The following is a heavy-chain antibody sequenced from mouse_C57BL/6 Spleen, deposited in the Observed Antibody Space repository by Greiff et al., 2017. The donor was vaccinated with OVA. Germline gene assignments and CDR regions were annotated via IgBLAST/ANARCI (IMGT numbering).Heavy chain of an antibody. V-gene: IGHV1-59*01. CDR1: GYTFTSYW. J-gene: IGHJ1*03. CDR2: IDPSDSYT. D-gene: IGHD2-4*01. CDR3: ARRGVYYDYDVWYFDV. Sequence: QVQLKQPGAELVRPGTSVKLSCKASGYTFTSYWMHWVKQRPGQGLEWIGVIDPSDSYTNYNQKFKGKATLTVDTSSSTAYMQLSSLTSEDSAVYYGARRGVYYDYDVWYFDVWGTGTTVTVSS.